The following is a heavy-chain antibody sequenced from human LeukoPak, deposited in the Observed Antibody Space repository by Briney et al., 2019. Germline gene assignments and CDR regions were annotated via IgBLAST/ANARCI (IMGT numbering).Heavy chain of an antibody. J-gene: IGHJ6*02. CDR1: GGSISSSSYY. D-gene: IGHD5-18*01. CDR2: IYYSGST. V-gene: IGHV4-39*01. Sequence: PSETLSLTCTVSGGSISSSSYYWGWIRQPPGKGLEWIGSIYYSGSTYYNPSLKSRVTISVDTSKNQFSLKLSSVTAADTAVYYCARHGIQLWLSGMDVWGQGTTVTVSS. CDR3: ARHGIQLWLSGMDV.